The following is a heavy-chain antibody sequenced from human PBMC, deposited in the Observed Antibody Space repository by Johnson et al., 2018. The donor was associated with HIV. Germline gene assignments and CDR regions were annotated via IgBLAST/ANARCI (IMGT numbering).Heavy chain of an antibody. CDR1: GFSFSTYG. CDR3: AKGFSGWPHDAFDI. D-gene: IGHD6-19*01. Sequence: QVQLVESGGGVVQPGGSLRLSCATSGFSFSTYGMHWVRQAPGRGLEWVTFIRNDGNNKYYSASVTGRFTIARDNSKNTMYLQMNSLRADDTAMYYCAKGFSGWPHDAFDIWGQGTMVTVSS. CDR2: IRNDGNNK. J-gene: IGHJ3*02. V-gene: IGHV3-30*02.